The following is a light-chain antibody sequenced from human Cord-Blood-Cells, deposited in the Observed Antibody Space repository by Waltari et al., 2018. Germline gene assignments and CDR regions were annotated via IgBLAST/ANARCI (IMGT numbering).Light chain of an antibody. CDR1: ALPTKY. CDR2: EDS. Sequence: SYELTQPPSVSVSPGHTARITYSGDALPTKYAYWYQQKSGQAPVLVIYEDSKRPSGIPERFSGSSSGTMATLTISGAQVEDEADYYCYSTDSSGNHRGVFGTGTKVTVL. CDR3: YSTDSSGNHRGV. V-gene: IGLV3-10*01. J-gene: IGLJ1*01.